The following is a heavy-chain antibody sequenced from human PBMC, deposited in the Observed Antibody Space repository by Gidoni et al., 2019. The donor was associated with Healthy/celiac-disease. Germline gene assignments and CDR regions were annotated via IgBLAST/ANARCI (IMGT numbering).Heavy chain of an antibody. CDR2: INPSGGST. CDR1: GYTFTSYY. J-gene: IGHJ6*02. D-gene: IGHD2-15*01. Sequence: QVQLVQSGAEVKQPGASVKVSCKASGYTFTSYYMPWVRQAPGQGLEWMGIINPSGGSTSYAQKFQGRVTMTRDTSTSTVYMELSSLRSEDTAVYYCARISMSCSGGSCYSDYYYGMDVWGQGTTVTVSS. CDR3: ARISMSCSGGSCYSDYYYGMDV. V-gene: IGHV1-46*01.